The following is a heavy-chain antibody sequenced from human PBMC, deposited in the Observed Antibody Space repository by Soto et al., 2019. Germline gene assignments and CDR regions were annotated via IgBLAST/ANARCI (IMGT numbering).Heavy chain of an antibody. J-gene: IGHJ4*02. D-gene: IGHD3-10*01. Sequence: GGSLRLSCAASGFTFSDYGMNWIRQAPGKGLEWLSYISSSGRTIYYAESIRGRFSISRDNAKNLVYLQMDSLRAEDTAVYYCARDGGITMVRGVIPAEFDYWGQGTLVTVSS. CDR2: ISSSGRTI. CDR3: ARDGGITMVRGVIPAEFDY. V-gene: IGHV3-48*01. CDR1: GFTFSDYG.